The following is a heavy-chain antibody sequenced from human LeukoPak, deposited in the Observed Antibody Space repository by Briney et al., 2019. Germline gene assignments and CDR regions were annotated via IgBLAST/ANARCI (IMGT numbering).Heavy chain of an antibody. D-gene: IGHD3-10*01. CDR1: GFSFRNYG. CDR2: IRQDGSEK. J-gene: IGHJ6*02. V-gene: IGHV3-7*01. Sequence: GRSLRLSCAASGFSFRNYGIHWVRQAPGKGLEWVANIRQDGSEKYYVDSVKGRFTISRGNAKNSLYLQMNSLRAEDTAVYYCARERVGPILLWFGELLNYYGMDVWGQGTTVTVSS. CDR3: ARERVGPILLWFGELLNYYGMDV.